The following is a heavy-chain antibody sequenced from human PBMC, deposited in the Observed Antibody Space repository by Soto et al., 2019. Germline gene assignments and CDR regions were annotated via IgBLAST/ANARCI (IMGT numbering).Heavy chain of an antibody. CDR1: GFTFSDYY. Sequence: SGGSLRLSCAASGFTFSDYYMSWIRQAPGKGLEWVSYISSSSSYTNYADSVKGRFTISRDNAKNSLYLQMNSLRAEDTAVYYCARDQGVVPAAMFHYYYYGMDVWGQGTTVTVSS. CDR2: ISSSSSYT. D-gene: IGHD2-2*01. CDR3: ARDQGVVPAAMFHYYYYGMDV. J-gene: IGHJ6*02. V-gene: IGHV3-11*06.